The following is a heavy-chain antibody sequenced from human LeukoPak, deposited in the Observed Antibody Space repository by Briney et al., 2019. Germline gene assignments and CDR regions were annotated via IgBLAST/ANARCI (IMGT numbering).Heavy chain of an antibody. V-gene: IGHV3-30-3*01. CDR1: GFTFSNYA. CDR2: ISYDRSNE. D-gene: IGHD4-17*01. CDR3: ARDLSGAVTTRYYYYGMDV. Sequence: GGSLRLSCAASGFTFSNYAMYWVRQAPGKGLEWVAVISYDRSNEYYADSVKGRFTISRDNSKNTLYLQMGSLRAEDTAVYYCARDLSGAVTTRYYYYGMDVWGQGTTVTVSS. J-gene: IGHJ6*02.